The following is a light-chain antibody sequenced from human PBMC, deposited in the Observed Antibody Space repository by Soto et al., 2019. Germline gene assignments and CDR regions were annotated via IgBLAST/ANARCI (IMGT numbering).Light chain of an antibody. Sequence: QSVLTQPPSVSGAPGQRVTISCTRSSSNIGAGYDVHWYQQLPGTAPKLLIYGNNNRPSGVPDRFSGSKSGTSASLAITGLQAEDEGDYYCQSYDSGLRVFGGGTKVTGL. CDR1: SSNIGAGYD. V-gene: IGLV1-40*01. CDR2: GNN. CDR3: QSYDSGLRV. J-gene: IGLJ2*01.